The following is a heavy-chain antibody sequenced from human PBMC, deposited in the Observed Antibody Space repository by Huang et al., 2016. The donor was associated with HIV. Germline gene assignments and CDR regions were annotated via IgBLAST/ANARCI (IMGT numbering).Heavy chain of an antibody. V-gene: IGHV3-7*04. CDR1: GFTFCQYW. CDR2: IRAGGVET. Sequence: MVESGGGLVQPGGSRRIPFSASGFTFCQYWMTWVRQAPGKGLQWVTNIRAGGVETYYSAAVMGRFTTSRDNARNSVYLQMDNLRVDDTAVYYCGRASAYREYGADFWGQGTLVTVSS. D-gene: IGHD4-17*01. CDR3: GRASAYREYGADF. J-gene: IGHJ4*02.